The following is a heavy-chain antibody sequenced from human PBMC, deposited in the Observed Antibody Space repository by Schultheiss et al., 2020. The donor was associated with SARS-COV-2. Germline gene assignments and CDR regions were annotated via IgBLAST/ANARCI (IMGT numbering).Heavy chain of an antibody. Sequence: GESLKISCAASGFTFSSYAMSWVRQAPGKGLEWVSGISGSGGSTYYADSVKGRFTISRDNSKNMLYLQMNSLRAEDTAVYYCARPNSSWKNYYYYMDVWGKGTTVTVSS. CDR1: GFTFSSYA. CDR3: ARPNSSWKNYYYYMDV. V-gene: IGHV3-23*01. CDR2: ISGSGGST. J-gene: IGHJ6*03. D-gene: IGHD6-19*01.